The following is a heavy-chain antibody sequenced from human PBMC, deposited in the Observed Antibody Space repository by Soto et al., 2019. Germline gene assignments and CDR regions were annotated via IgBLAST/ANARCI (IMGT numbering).Heavy chain of an antibody. J-gene: IGHJ4*02. D-gene: IGHD3-22*01. CDR3: ARELNTESSAYYSFAF. Sequence: QVQMVQSGPEVKMPGASVKVSCKTSGYTFTAYGLAWLRQAPGQRPEWMGWVSTNDDRTNYARKFQGRVTMTTDRSTTTTSLELRRLGTDYTAVYYWARELNTESSAYYSFAFWGQGTLVTVSS. CDR2: VSTNDDRT. CDR1: GYTFTAYG. V-gene: IGHV1-18*01.